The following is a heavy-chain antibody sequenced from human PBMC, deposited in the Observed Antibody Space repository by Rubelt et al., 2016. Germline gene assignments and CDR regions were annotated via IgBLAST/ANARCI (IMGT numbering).Heavy chain of an antibody. J-gene: IGHJ4*02. D-gene: IGHD5-12*01. Sequence: GGSLRLSCVASGFSFTTSGMHWVRQSPGKGLEWLAAMSSHGGHKYYGGSVKGRFTISRDNSKNTLFLQMNSLRAEDTAVYYCARSYGYDLGSYFDFWGQGTLVIVSS. CDR2: MSSHGGHK. CDR1: GFSFTTSG. V-gene: IGHV3-30*03. CDR3: ARSYGYDLGSYFDF.